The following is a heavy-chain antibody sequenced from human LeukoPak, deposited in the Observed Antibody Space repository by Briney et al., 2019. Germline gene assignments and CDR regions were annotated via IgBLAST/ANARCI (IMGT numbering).Heavy chain of an antibody. V-gene: IGHV4-59*01. J-gene: IGHJ6*02. Sequence: SETLSLTCTVSGGSISGYYWTWIRQPPGKGLEWIGQIYSNGKADYNPSLESRITISVDTSKNKISLKLNSVTAADTAIYYCAKFGADYDMYVWGQGITVAVSS. CDR3: AKFGADYDMYV. D-gene: IGHD3-16*01. CDR1: GGSISGYY. CDR2: IYSNGKA.